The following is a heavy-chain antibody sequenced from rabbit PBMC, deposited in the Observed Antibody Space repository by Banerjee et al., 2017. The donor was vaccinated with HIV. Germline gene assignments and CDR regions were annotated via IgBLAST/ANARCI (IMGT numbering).Heavy chain of an antibody. CDR2: ITYAGSA. V-gene: IGHV1S29*01. Sequence: QEQLKESGGGLVQPGGSLKLSCKASEFDFSIYAITWVRQAPGKGLEYIGYITYAGSAYYASWVNGRFTISRDNAQNTVSLQLNSLTAADTATYFCLRRWHSTDLWGPATLVTVS. D-gene: IGHD7-1*01. J-gene: IGHJ4*01. CDR3: LRRWHSTDL. CDR1: EFDFSIYA.